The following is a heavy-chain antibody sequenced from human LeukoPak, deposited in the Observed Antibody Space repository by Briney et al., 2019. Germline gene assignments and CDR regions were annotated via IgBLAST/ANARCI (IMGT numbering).Heavy chain of an antibody. J-gene: IGHJ4*02. Sequence: SETLSLTCTVSGDSLSNYYWSWIRQPPGKGLEWIGYSYYSGSTKYNPSLKSRVTVSVDTSKNQFSLKLSSVPAADTAVYYCARLVYYGSGSYYYFDYWGQGTLVTVSS. V-gene: IGHV4-59*01. CDR1: GDSLSNYY. CDR2: SYYSGST. CDR3: ARLVYYGSGSYYYFDY. D-gene: IGHD3-10*01.